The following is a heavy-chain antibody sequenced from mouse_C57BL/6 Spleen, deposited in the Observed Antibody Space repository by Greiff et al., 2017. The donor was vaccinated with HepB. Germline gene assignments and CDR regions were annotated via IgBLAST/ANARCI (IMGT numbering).Heavy chain of an antibody. CDR3: ARSHYYGYYFDY. D-gene: IGHD1-2*01. J-gene: IGHJ2*01. CDR1: GFTFSDYG. Sequence: EVQRVESGGGLVKPGGSLKLSCAASGFTFSDYGMHWVRQAPEKGLEWVAYISSGSSTIYYAVTVKGRFTISRDNAKNTLFLQMTSLRSEDTAMYYCARSHYYGYYFDYWGQGTTLTVSS. V-gene: IGHV5-17*01. CDR2: ISSGSSTI.